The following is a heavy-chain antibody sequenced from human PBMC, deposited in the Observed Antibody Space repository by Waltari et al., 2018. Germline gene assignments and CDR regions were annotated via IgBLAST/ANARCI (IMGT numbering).Heavy chain of an antibody. CDR1: GFSFSNAW. D-gene: IGHD7-27*01. CDR3: TTRTWADGFDI. J-gene: IGHJ3*02. V-gene: IGHV3-15*02. CDR2: IKNKIDGGTI. Sequence: EVLLVEAGGSLVKPGGYLRLSCAGYGFSFSNAWMNWVRQAPGKGLEWVGRIKNKIDGGTIDYAAPLKGRFTISRDDSKNTLYLQMNSLKIEDTAVYYCTTRTWADGFDIWGQGTMVTVSS.